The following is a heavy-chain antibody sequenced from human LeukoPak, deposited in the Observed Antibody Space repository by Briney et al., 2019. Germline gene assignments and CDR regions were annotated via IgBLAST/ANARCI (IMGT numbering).Heavy chain of an antibody. V-gene: IGHV4-38-2*01. Sequence: SETLSLTCAVSGYSISSGYYWGWIRQPPGKGLEWIGSIYHSGSTYYNPSLKSRVTISVDTSKNQFSLKLSSVTAADTAVYYCARGRCSSTSCYTSAFDIWGQGTMVTVSS. J-gene: IGHJ3*02. CDR2: IYHSGST. D-gene: IGHD2-2*02. CDR3: ARGRCSSTSCYTSAFDI. CDR1: GYSISSGYY.